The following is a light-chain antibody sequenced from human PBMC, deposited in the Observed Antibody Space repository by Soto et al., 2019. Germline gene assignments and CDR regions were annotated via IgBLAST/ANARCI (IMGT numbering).Light chain of an antibody. CDR1: QSISSW. J-gene: IGKJ1*01. V-gene: IGKV1-5*01. Sequence: DIQMTQSPFTLSASLGDSLTIXXRASQSISSWLAWYQQKPGKAPKIXIFDASSLESGVPSRFSGSGAGTEFTLTISSLQPDDFATYYCQQYNSYSKTFGQGTKVDIK. CDR2: DAS. CDR3: QQYNSYSKT.